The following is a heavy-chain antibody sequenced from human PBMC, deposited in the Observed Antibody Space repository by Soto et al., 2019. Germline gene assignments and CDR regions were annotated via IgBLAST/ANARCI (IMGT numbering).Heavy chain of an antibody. Sequence: QVQLQESGPGLVKPSGTLSLTCAVSSGSISSSNWWSWVRQPPGKGLEWIGEIYHSGSTNCNPSLKSRVTISVDMSKNRIILKLSSVTAADTAVYYCARGIAAAAMDYWGQGTLVTVSS. CDR3: ARGIAAAAMDY. CDR1: SGSISSSNW. D-gene: IGHD6-13*01. J-gene: IGHJ4*02. V-gene: IGHV4-4*02. CDR2: IYHSGST.